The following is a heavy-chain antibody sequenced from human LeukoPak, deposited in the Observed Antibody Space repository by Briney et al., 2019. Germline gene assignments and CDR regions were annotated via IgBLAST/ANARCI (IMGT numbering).Heavy chain of an antibody. J-gene: IGHJ3*02. Sequence: SETLSLTCAVYGGSFSDYFWGWIRQPPGKGLEWIGEINHSGRTYYNPSLKSRVTISVDTSKNQFSLKLSSVTAADTAVYYCARDPSGSAFDIWGQGTMVTVSS. CDR1: GGSFSDYF. V-gene: IGHV4-34*01. CDR3: ARDPSGSAFDI. CDR2: INHSGRT. D-gene: IGHD1-26*01.